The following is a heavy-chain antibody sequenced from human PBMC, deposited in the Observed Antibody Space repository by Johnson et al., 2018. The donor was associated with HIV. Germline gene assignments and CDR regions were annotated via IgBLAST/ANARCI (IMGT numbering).Heavy chain of an antibody. V-gene: IGHV3-7*01. CDR1: GFTFSSYG. Sequence: VQLVESGGGVVQPGRSLRLSCAASGFTFSSYGMHWVRQAPGKGLAWVANIKQDGSEKYYVDSVKGRFTISRDNAKNSLYLQMNSLRAEDTAVYYCARAEGLTGRNAFDIWGQGTMVTVSS. J-gene: IGHJ3*02. D-gene: IGHD1-20*01. CDR2: IKQDGSEK. CDR3: ARAEGLTGRNAFDI.